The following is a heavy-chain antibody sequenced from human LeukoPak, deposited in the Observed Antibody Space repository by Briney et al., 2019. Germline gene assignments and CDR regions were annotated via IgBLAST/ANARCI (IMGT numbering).Heavy chain of an antibody. J-gene: IGHJ4*02. CDR2: IYNSGT. D-gene: IGHD6-19*01. CDR3: ARVSSSGQWLVPFDY. Sequence: SETLSLTCSVSGGSISSHYWSWIRQPPGKGLGWIGYIYNSGTKYNPSLKSRVTISVDTSKNQFSLKLTSVTAADTAVYYCARVSSSGQWLVPFDYWGQGTLVTVSS. V-gene: IGHV4-59*11. CDR1: GGSISSHY.